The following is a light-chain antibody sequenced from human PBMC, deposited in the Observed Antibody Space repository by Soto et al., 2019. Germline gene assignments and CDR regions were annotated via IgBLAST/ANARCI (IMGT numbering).Light chain of an antibody. CDR2: AAS. J-gene: IGKJ2*01. CDR3: QQSYSTPPFT. CDR1: QSISSY. Sequence: DIQMTQSPSSLSASVGDRVTITCRARQSISSYLNWYQQKPGKAPKLLIYAASSLQSGVPSRFSGSGPETDFTLAISSLQPEDFATFYCQQSYSTPPFTLGQGTKLEIK. V-gene: IGKV1-39*01.